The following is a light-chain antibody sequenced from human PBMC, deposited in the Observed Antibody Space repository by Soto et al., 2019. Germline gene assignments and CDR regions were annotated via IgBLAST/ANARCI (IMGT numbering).Light chain of an antibody. CDR1: QSISSN. V-gene: IGKV3D-15*01. CDR2: GAS. CDR3: QQHGISHIT. Sequence: EIVMTQSPATLSVSPGERATLSCRASQSISSNLAWYQQKPGQAPRLLIYGASTRATGIPARFSGSGSGTDFTLTISRLEPEDFAVYYCQQHGISHITFGQGTRLEIK. J-gene: IGKJ5*01.